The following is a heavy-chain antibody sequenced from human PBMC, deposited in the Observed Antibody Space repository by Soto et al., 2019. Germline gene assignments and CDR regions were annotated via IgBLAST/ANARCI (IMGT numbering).Heavy chain of an antibody. Sequence: GESLKISCKGSGYSFTSYWISWVRQMPGKGLEWMGRIDPSDSYTNYSPSFQGHVTISADKSISTAYLQWSSLKASDTAMYCCARFMITFGGVIVIPEYGMDVWGQGTTVTVSS. J-gene: IGHJ6*02. D-gene: IGHD3-16*02. CDR1: GYSFTSYW. V-gene: IGHV5-10-1*01. CDR2: IDPSDSYT. CDR3: ARFMITFGGVIVIPEYGMDV.